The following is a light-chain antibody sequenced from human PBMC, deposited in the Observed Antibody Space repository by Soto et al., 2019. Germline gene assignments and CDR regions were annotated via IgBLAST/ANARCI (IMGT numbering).Light chain of an antibody. CDR1: NSNIGTNY. Sequence: QSVLTQPPSASGTPVQRVTISCSGSNSNIGTNYVYWYQQVPGTAPKLLIYSNNQRPSRVPDRFSGSKSGTSASLAIRGLRSEDEADYYCATWDDSLRGRVFGGGTKLTVL. V-gene: IGLV1-47*02. CDR2: SNN. J-gene: IGLJ3*02. CDR3: ATWDDSLRGRV.